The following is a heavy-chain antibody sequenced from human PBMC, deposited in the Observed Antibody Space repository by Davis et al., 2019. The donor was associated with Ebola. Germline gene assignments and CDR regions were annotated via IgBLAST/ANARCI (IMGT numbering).Heavy chain of an antibody. CDR1: GHTHSDLS. V-gene: IGHV1-24*01. CDR3: SMGLVV. Sequence: ASVTVSCKVSGHTHSDLSIQWVRQTPGKGLEWMGGFDPENGVTVYTQQFQGRVTMTEDRAADTGYMGLSSLTSDDTAVYFCSMGLVVWGQGTLVTVSS. J-gene: IGHJ1*01. D-gene: IGHD3/OR15-3a*01. CDR2: FDPENGVT.